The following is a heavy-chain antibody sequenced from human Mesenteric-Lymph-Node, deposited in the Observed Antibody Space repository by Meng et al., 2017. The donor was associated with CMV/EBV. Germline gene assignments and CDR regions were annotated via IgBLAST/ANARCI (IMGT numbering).Heavy chain of an antibody. D-gene: IGHD1-26*01. V-gene: IGHV3-9*01. CDR3: AKDMGSGVRLYRAFDI. J-gene: IGHJ3*02. Sequence: LSPTCAASGFTFDDYAMHWVRQAPGKGLEWVSGISWNSGSIGYADSVKGRFTIYRDNAKNSLYLQMNSLRAEDTALYYCAKDMGSGVRLYRAFDIWGQGTMVTVSS. CDR1: GFTFDDYA. CDR2: ISWNSGSI.